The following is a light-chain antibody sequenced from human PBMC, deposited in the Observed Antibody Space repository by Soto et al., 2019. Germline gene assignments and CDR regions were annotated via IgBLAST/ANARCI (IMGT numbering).Light chain of an antibody. CDR2: GAS. CDR1: QSVNSN. CDR3: QQYNNWPRT. V-gene: IGKV3-15*01. Sequence: EIVMTQSPATLSVSPGERATLSCRASQSVNSNLAWYQQKPGQAPRLLIYGASTRATGIPARFSGSGSGTEFTLTISSLQSEGFAVYYCQQYNNWPRTFGQGTK. J-gene: IGKJ1*01.